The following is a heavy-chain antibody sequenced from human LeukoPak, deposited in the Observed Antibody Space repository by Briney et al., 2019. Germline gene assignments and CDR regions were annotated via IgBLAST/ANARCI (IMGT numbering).Heavy chain of an antibody. V-gene: IGHV5-51*01. Sequence: HGESVKISCKGSGYSFTSYWIGWVRQMPGKGLEWMGIIYPGDSDTRYSPSFQGQVTISADKSISTAYLQWSSLKASDTAMYYCARREGTVTRGASYYFDYWGQGTLVTVSS. D-gene: IGHD4-17*01. CDR1: GYSFTSYW. CDR2: IYPGDSDT. CDR3: ARREGTVTRGASYYFDY. J-gene: IGHJ4*02.